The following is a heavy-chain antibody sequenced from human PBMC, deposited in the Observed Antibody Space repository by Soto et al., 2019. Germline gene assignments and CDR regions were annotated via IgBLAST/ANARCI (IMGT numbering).Heavy chain of an antibody. CDR2: IYSGGST. Sequence: GGSLRLSCAASGFTVSSNYMSWVRQAPGKGLEWVSVIYSGGSTYYADSVKGRFTISRHNSKNTLYLQMNSLRAEDTAVYYCARGLPYCGSTSCYRYYFDYWGQGTLVTVSS. CDR1: GFTVSSNY. J-gene: IGHJ4*02. CDR3: ARGLPYCGSTSCYRYYFDY. D-gene: IGHD2-2*01. V-gene: IGHV3-53*04.